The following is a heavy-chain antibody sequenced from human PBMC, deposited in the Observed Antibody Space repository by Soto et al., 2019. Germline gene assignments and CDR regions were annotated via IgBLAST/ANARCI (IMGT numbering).Heavy chain of an antibody. J-gene: IGHJ4*02. V-gene: IGHV1-18*01. CDR2: ISAYNGNT. Sequence: ASVKVSCKASAYTFKSYGISWVRQAPGQGLEWMGRISAYNGNTNYAQKLQGRVTMTTDTSTSTAYMELRSLRSDDTAVYYCARLVIPIRAIDYWGQGTLVTVSS. CDR1: AYTFKSYG. CDR3: ARLVIPIRAIDY. D-gene: IGHD6-6*01.